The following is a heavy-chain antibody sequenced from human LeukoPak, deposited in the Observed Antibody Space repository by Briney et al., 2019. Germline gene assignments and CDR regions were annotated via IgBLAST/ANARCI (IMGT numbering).Heavy chain of an antibody. V-gene: IGHV1-46*01. D-gene: IGHD3-3*01. CDR2: INPSGGST. CDR3: ARDITGLSDY. J-gene: IGHJ4*02. Sequence: ASVKVSCKASGYTFTGYYMHWVRQAAGQGREWMGIINPSGGSTSYAQKFQGRVTMTRDTSTSTVYMELSSLRSEDTAVYYCARDITGLSDYWGQGTLVTVSS. CDR1: GYTFTGYY.